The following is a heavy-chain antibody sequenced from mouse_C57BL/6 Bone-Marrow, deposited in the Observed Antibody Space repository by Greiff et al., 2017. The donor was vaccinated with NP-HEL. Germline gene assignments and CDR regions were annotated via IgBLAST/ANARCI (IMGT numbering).Heavy chain of an antibody. D-gene: IGHD1-1*01. CDR3: AREFDYYAWYFDV. J-gene: IGHJ1*03. CDR1: GYTFTSYW. CDR2: IDPSDSYT. V-gene: IGHV1-59*01. Sequence: QVQLQQPGAELVRPGTSVTLSCKASGYTFTSYWMHWVKQRPGQGLEWIGVIDPSDSYTNYNQKFKGKATLTVDSSSSAAYMQLSSLTSEDSAVYYCAREFDYYAWYFDVWCTGTTVTVSS.